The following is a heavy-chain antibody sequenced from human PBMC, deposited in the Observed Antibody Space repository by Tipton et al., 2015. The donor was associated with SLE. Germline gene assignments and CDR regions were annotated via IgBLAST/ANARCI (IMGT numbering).Heavy chain of an antibody. D-gene: IGHD3-3*01. CDR3: TTDPYDFWSGYGGDAFDI. CDR2: IKQDGSEK. V-gene: IGHV3-7*01. Sequence: SLRLSCAASGFTFSSYWMSWVRQAPGKGLEWVANIKQDGSEKYYVDSVKGRFTISRDNAKNTLYLQMNSLRAEDTAVYYCTTDPYDFWSGYGGDAFDIWGQGTMVTVSS. CDR1: GFTFSSYW. J-gene: IGHJ3*02.